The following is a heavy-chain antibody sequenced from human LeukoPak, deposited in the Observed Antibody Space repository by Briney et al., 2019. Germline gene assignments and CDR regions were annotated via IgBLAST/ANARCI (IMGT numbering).Heavy chain of an antibody. J-gene: IGHJ6*02. CDR3: ARDLVRGTIAHGMDV. CDR1: GFSVSSFG. D-gene: IGHD3-10*01. V-gene: IGHV3-7*01. CDR2: LKEDGSEK. Sequence: PGGSLRLSCAVSGFSVSSFGMSWVRQAPGKGLEWMANLKEDGSEKHYVDSVKGRFTISRDNSKNSLFLQMNSLRDEDTAVYFCARDLVRGTIAHGMDVWDQGTTVTVSS.